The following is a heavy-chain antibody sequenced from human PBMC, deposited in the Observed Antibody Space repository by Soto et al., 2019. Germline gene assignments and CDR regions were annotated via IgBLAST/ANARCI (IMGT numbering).Heavy chain of an antibody. CDR3: ARDPGYCSGGSCYSDY. CDR1: GFTFSSYW. V-gene: IGHV3-7*01. J-gene: IGHJ4*02. CDR2: IKQDGSEK. Sequence: EVQLVESGGGLVQPGGSLRLSCAASGFTFSSYWMSWVRQAPGKGLEWVANIKQDGSEKYYVDSVKGRFTISRDNAKNSLYLQMNSLRAEDTAVYYCARDPGYCSGGSCYSDYWGQGTLGTVSS. D-gene: IGHD2-15*01.